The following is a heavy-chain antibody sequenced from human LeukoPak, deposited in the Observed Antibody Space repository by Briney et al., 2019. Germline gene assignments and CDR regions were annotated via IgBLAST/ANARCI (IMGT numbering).Heavy chain of an antibody. J-gene: IGHJ6*02. D-gene: IGHD4-17*01. CDR1: GFTFSSYG. CDR3: ARKGDYGDYWGYYYGMDV. Sequence: PGRSLRLSCAASGFTFSSYGMHWVRQAPGKGLEWVAVIWYDGSNKYYADSVKGRFTISRDNSKNTLYLQMNSLRAEDTAVYYCARKGDYGDYWGYYYGMDVWGQGTTVTVSS. CDR2: IWYDGSNK. V-gene: IGHV3-33*01.